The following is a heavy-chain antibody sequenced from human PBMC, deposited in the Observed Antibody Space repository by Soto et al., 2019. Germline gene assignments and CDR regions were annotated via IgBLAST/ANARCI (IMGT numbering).Heavy chain of an antibody. CDR3: ARVGGINWFDP. V-gene: IGHV4-31*03. Sequence: QVQLQESGPGLVKPSQTLSLTCTVSGGSISSGGYYWSWIRQHPGKGLEWIGYIYYSGSTYYNPSIKSRIIISGDTSKNQFSQKLSSVTAADTAVYYCARVGGINWFDPWGQGTLVTVSS. J-gene: IGHJ5*02. D-gene: IGHD1-20*01. CDR2: IYYSGST. CDR1: GGSISSGGYY.